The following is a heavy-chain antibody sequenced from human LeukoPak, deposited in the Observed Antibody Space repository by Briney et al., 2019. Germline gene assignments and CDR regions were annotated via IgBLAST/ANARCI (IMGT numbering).Heavy chain of an antibody. J-gene: IGHJ3*02. D-gene: IGHD2-2*01. Sequence: PGGSLRLSCAVSGLTVGSNYMSWVRQAPGKGLEWVSVFYRGGDTYYGDSVKGRFTISRDSSKNTLYLQMNNLRAEDTAVYYCARVIRSAIVVVPPPPNAFDIWGQGTMVTVSS. CDR1: GLTVGSNY. CDR2: FYRGGDT. V-gene: IGHV3-53*01. CDR3: ARVIRSAIVVVPPPPNAFDI.